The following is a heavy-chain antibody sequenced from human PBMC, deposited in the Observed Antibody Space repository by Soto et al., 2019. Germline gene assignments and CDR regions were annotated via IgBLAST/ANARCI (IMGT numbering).Heavy chain of an antibody. CDR1: GSTFSSYA. CDR3: AKPMVRGVTGIY. CDR2: ISGSGGST. D-gene: IGHD3-10*01. V-gene: IGHV3-23*01. J-gene: IGHJ4*02. Sequence: EVQLLESGGGLVQPGGSLRLSCAASGSTFSSYAMSWVRQAPGKGLEWVSAISGSGGSTYYADSVKGRFTISRDNSKNTLYLQMNSLRAEDTAVYYCAKPMVRGVTGIYWGQGTLVTVSS.